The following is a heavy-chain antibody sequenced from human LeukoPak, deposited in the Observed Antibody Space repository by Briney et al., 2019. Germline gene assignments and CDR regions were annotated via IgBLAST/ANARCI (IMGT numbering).Heavy chain of an antibody. CDR2: IIPIFGTA. J-gene: IGHJ3*02. V-gene: IGHV1-69*05. D-gene: IGHD3-16*01. CDR3: GRGIYFGGVFSWGGVCWGFDI. CDR1: GGTFSSYA. Sequence: AAVKVSCKASGGTFSSYAISWVRQAPGQGLEWMGGIIPIFGTANYAQKFQGRVTNTTDESTSTAYMAVSSLRAEDTALYYCGRGIYFGGVFSWGGVCWGFDIWGQGTMVTVSS.